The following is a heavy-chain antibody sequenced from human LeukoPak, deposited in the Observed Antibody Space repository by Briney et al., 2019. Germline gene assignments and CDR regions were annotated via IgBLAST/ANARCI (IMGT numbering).Heavy chain of an antibody. CDR3: ARDIRVRYMPMVRAVEYYQYHAMDV. CDR1: GFSLTSNG. CDR2: ISHDGNKK. J-gene: IGHJ6*02. D-gene: IGHD3-10*01. V-gene: IGHV3-30*03. Sequence: GGSLRPSCAASGFSLTSNGMHWVRQAPGKGLEWVAFISHDGNKKYYADSVKGRFTVSRDSSKSTLFLQMDSLRRDDTAVYYCARDIRVRYMPMVRAVEYYQYHAMDVWGQGTTVTVYS.